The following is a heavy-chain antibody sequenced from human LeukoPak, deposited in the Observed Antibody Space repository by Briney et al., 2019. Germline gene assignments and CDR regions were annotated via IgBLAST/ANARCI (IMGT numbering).Heavy chain of an antibody. J-gene: IGHJ5*02. V-gene: IGHV1-2*02. CDR1: GYTFTSYG. CDR2: INPNSGGT. Sequence: ASVKVSCKASGYTFTSYGISWVRQAPGQGLEGMGWINPNSGGTNYAQKFQGRVTMTRDTSISTAYMELSRLRSDDTAVYYCARDLTPRLGYCSSTSCSEVWFDPWGQGTLVTVSS. D-gene: IGHD2-2*01. CDR3: ARDLTPRLGYCSSTSCSEVWFDP.